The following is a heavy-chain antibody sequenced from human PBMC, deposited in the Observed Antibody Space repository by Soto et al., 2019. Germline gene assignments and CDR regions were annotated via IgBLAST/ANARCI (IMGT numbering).Heavy chain of an antibody. CDR1: GFSSSNYW. V-gene: IGHV3-7*01. J-gene: IGHJ4*02. D-gene: IGHD2-8*02. CDR3: ATLLLATGDFDY. Sequence: EVQLVESGGGLVQPGGSLRLSCVASGFSSSNYWMTWVRQAPGKGLEWVANIKQDGSEKYYVDSVKGRFTISRDNRENALYLQLGSLRAEDTAVYYCATLLLATGDFDYWGQGTLVTVSS. CDR2: IKQDGSEK.